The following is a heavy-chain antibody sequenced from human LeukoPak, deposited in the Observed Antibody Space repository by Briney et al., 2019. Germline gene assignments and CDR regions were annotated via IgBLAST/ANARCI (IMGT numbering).Heavy chain of an antibody. J-gene: IGHJ4*02. CDR3: ARKAPYSFDY. Sequence: SETLSLTCAVYGGSFSGYYWSWIRQPPGKGLEWIGEINHSGSTNYNPSLKSRVTISVDTSKNQFFLKLSSVTAADTAVYYCARKAPYSFDYWGQGTLVTVSS. V-gene: IGHV4-34*01. CDR2: INHSGST. CDR1: GGSFSGYY. D-gene: IGHD2-21*01.